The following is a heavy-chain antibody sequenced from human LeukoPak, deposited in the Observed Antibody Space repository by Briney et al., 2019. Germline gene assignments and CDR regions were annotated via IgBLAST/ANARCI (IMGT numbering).Heavy chain of an antibody. D-gene: IGHD3-10*01. J-gene: IGHJ6*04. V-gene: IGHV4-4*02. CDR1: GGSISSSNW. CDR2: IYHSGST. Sequence: PSETLSLTCTASGGSISSSNWWSWVRQPPGKGLEWIGEIYHSGSTNYNPSLKSRVTISVDKSKNQFSLKLSSVTAADTAVYYCARVVLRSWFGELLGGDFNYYYGMDVWGKGTTVTVSS. CDR3: ARVVLRSWFGELLGGDFNYYYGMDV.